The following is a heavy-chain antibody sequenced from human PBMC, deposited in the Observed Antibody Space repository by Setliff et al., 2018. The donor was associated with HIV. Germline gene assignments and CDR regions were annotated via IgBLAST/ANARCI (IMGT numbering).Heavy chain of an antibody. CDR1: GFTFDDYT. D-gene: IGHD3-10*01. V-gene: IGHV3-43*01. CDR2: ISWDGYNT. Sequence: GGSLRLSCAASGFTFDDYTMHWVRQAPGKGPECVSLISWDGYNTYYADSVKGRFTISRDNSKNSLYLQMNNLRVEDTAVYYCASFFGDYGYWGHGTQVTVSS. CDR3: ASFFGDYGY. J-gene: IGHJ4*01.